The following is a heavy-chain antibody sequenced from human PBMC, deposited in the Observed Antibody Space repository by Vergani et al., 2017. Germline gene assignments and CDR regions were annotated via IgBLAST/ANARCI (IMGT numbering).Heavy chain of an antibody. Sequence: QVQLVESGGGVVQPGRSLRLSCAASGFTFSSYAMHWVRQAPGKGLEWVAVISYDGSNKYYADSVKGRFTISRDNSKNTLYLQMNSLRAEDTAVYYCAKDAGGQQLVLGYWGQGTLVTVSS. CDR1: GFTFSSYA. J-gene: IGHJ4*02. CDR2: ISYDGSNK. CDR3: AKDAGGQQLVLGY. D-gene: IGHD6-13*01. V-gene: IGHV3-30*04.